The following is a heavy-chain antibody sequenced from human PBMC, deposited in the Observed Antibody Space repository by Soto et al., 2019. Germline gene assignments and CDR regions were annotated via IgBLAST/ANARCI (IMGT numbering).Heavy chain of an antibody. CDR1: GGSISSCGNY. Sequence: QVQLQESGPGLVKPAQTLSLTCTVSGGSISSCGNYWSWIRQHPGKGLEWIGYIYYSGSTYYNPSLRSRFTRSVDKSKKQLSLQLSSVTAADTAVYYCARGGEGWFDPWGQGTLVTVSS. J-gene: IGHJ5*02. V-gene: IGHV4-31*03. CDR3: ARGGEGWFDP. CDR2: IYYSGST. D-gene: IGHD2-21*01.